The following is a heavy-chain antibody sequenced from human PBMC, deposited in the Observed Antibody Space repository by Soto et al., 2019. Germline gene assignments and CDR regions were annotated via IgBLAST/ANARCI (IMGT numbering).Heavy chain of an antibody. Sequence: QITLKESGPTLVKPTQTLTLTCTFSGFSLNTNGVGVGWIRQPPGKALEWLALIYWYDDRRYSPSLKSRLTITKGAPKNQVVLTMTNMYPVDTSAYLCAHRHSSGTTPVYPWGQGTLVTVSS. D-gene: IGHD6-19*01. V-gene: IGHV2-5*01. CDR2: IYWYDDR. CDR1: GFSLNTNGVG. CDR3: AHRHSSGTTPVYP. J-gene: IGHJ5*02.